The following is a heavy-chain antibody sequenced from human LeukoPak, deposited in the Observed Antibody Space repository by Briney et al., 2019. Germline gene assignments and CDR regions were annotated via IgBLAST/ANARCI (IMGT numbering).Heavy chain of an antibody. V-gene: IGHV4-30-4*01. CDR1: GGSISSGDYY. Sequence: KSSETLSLTCTVSGGSISSGDYYWSWIRQPPGKGLEWIGYIYYSGSTYYNPSLKSRVTISVDTSKNQFSLKLSSVTAADTAVYYCAREGSYYDSSGYYLQAFDIWGQGTMVTVSS. CDR2: IYYSGST. J-gene: IGHJ3*02. CDR3: AREGSYYDSSGYYLQAFDI. D-gene: IGHD3-22*01.